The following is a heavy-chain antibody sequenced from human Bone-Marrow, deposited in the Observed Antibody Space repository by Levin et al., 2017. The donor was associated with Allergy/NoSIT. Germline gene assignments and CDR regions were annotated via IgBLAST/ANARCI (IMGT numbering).Heavy chain of an antibody. D-gene: IGHD3-9*01. Sequence: GASVKVSCKASGYTFTGYYMHWVRQAPGQGLEWMGWINPNSGGTNYAQKFQGRVTMTRDTSISTAYMELSRLRSDDTAVYYCARVPSYFDYNTRPFDPWGQGTLVTVSS. V-gene: IGHV1-2*02. CDR2: INPNSGGT. J-gene: IGHJ5*02. CDR3: ARVPSYFDYNTRPFDP. CDR1: GYTFTGYY.